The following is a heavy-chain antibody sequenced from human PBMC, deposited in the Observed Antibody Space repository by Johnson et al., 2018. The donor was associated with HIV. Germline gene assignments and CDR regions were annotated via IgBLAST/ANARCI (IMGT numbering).Heavy chain of an antibody. J-gene: IGHJ3*02. Sequence: QEQLVESGGGVLQPGRSLRLSCAASGFTFSSYAMHWVRQAPGKGLEWVAVISYDGSNKYYADSVKGRFTISRDNSKNTLYLQMNSLRAEDTAVYYCAKDRDYYGSGLIWGQGTMVTVSS. CDR3: AKDRDYYGSGLI. CDR1: GFTFSSYA. D-gene: IGHD3-10*01. CDR2: ISYDGSNK. V-gene: IGHV3-30-3*01.